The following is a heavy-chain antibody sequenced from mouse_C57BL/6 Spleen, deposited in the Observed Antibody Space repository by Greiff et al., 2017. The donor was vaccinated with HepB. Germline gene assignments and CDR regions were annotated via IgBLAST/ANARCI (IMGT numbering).Heavy chain of an antibody. CDR3: ARRGSSPYWYFDV. Sequence: QVQLQQPGAELVKPGASVKLSCKASGYTFTSYWMHWVKQRPGQGLEWIGMIDPNSGSTNYNEKFKSKATLTVDKSSSTAYMQRSSLTSEDSAVYYCARRGSSPYWYFDVWGTGTTVTVSS. D-gene: IGHD1-1*01. V-gene: IGHV1-64*01. J-gene: IGHJ1*03. CDR2: IDPNSGST. CDR1: GYTFTSYW.